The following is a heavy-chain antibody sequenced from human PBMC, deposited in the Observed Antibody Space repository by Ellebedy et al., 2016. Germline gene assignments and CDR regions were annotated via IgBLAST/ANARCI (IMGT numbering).Heavy chain of an antibody. D-gene: IGHD5-18*01. J-gene: IGHJ6*03. CDR2: IKSNADGGTI. V-gene: IGHV3-15*01. Sequence: GGSLRLXXEASGFTFHNAWLSWVRQAPGKGLGWVGRIKSNADGGTIDYAAPVNGRFTMSRDDSKNTLYLQMYSLKTEDTAVYYCTTGHSYGRYYMDIWGKGTPVTVSS. CDR1: GFTFHNAW. CDR3: TTGHSYGRYYMDI.